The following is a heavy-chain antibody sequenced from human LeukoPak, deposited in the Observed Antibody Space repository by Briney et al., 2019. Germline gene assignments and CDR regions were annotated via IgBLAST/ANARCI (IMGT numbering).Heavy chain of an antibody. CDR3: ARTVLYRPGDYYGMDV. D-gene: IGHD3-16*02. CDR2: IIPIFGTA. J-gene: IGHJ6*02. V-gene: IGHV1-69*01. Sequence: ASAKVSFKASGGTFSSYAISWVRQAPGQGLEWMGGIIPIFGTANYAQKFQGRVTITADESTSTAYMELSSLRSEDTAVYYCARTVLYRPGDYYGMDVWGQGTTVTVSS. CDR1: GGTFSSYA.